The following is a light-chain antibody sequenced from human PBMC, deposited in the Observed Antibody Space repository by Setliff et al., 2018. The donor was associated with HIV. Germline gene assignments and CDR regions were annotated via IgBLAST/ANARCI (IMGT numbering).Light chain of an antibody. CDR3: CSYSGDSVWV. CDR1: SGDISDY. J-gene: IGLJ3*02. V-gene: IGLV2-14*03. Sequence: QSVLTQPASVSGSPGQSIAIACTGASGDISDYVSWYQLHPGKAPKLMIYDVSYRPSGVSSRFSGSRSGNTASLTISGLQPEDEADYFCCSYSGDSVWVFGAGTKVTVL. CDR2: DVS.